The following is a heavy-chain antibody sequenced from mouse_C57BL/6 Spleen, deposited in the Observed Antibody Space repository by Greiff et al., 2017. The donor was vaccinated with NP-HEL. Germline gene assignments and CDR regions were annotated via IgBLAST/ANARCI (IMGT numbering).Heavy chain of an antibody. CDR3: ARRGTRDYYYAMDY. Sequence: VQLQQSGAELARPGASVKLSCKASGYTFTSYGISWVKQRTGQGLEWIGEIYPRSGNTYYNEKFKGKATLTADKSSSTAYMELRSLTSEDSAVYFCARRGTRDYYYAMDYWGQGTSVTVSS. J-gene: IGHJ4*01. CDR1: GYTFTSYG. CDR2: IYPRSGNT. V-gene: IGHV1-81*01. D-gene: IGHD3-3*01.